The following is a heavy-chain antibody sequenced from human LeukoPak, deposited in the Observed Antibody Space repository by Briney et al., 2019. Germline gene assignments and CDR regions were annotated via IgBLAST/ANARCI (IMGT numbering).Heavy chain of an antibody. J-gene: IGHJ4*02. V-gene: IGHV4-59*01. CDR3: ARVYCSGGSCAFDY. CDR1: GGSISSYY. CDR2: IYYRGRT. D-gene: IGHD2-15*01. Sequence: PSETLSLTCTVSGGSISSYYWSWIGQPPGKGVEGIGDIYYRGRTKYNPSSKSRGTISVEKTKNQFSLKLSSVTAADTAVYYCARVYCSGGSCAFDYWGQGTLVTVSS.